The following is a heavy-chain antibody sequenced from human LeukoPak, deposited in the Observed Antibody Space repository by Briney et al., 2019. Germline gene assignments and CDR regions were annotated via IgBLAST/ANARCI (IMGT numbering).Heavy chain of an antibody. V-gene: IGHV3-72*01. J-gene: IGHJ4*02. CDR3: ARDTYSGSYPSFDY. CDR1: GFTFSDHY. Sequence: PGGSLRLSCAASGFTFSDHYMDWVRQAPGKGLEWVGRTRNKANSYTTEYAASVKGRFTISRDDSKNSLYLQMNSLKTEDTAVYYCARDTYSGSYPSFDYWGQGTLVTVSS. CDR2: TRNKANSYTT. D-gene: IGHD1-26*01.